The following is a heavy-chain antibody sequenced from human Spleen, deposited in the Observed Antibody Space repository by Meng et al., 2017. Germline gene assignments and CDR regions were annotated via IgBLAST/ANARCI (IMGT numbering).Heavy chain of an antibody. CDR3: ARDGVYEGMDV. CDR2: IYYNGGT. Sequence: SETLSLTCTVSGDSITSYYWNWIRQPPGKGLEWIGYIYYNGGTNYSPSLKSRVTISLDTSKNQFSLRLNSVTAADTAIYYCARDGVYEGMDVWGQGTTVTVSS. CDR1: GDSITSYY. V-gene: IGHV4-59*01. D-gene: IGHD2-8*01. J-gene: IGHJ6*02.